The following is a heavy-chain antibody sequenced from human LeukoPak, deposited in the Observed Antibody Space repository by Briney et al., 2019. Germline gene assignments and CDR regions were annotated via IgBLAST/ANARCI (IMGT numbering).Heavy chain of an antibody. D-gene: IGHD1-7*01. Sequence: GGSLRLSCTASGFTFSSSAMSWVRQAPGKGLYWVSAISGSGTGTYYADSVKGRFTISRDNSKNTLYLQMNSLRAEDTAVYYCAKEGGTGTRFDYWGQGTLVTVSS. J-gene: IGHJ4*02. CDR3: AKEGGTGTRFDY. CDR2: ISGSGTGT. CDR1: GFTFSSSA. V-gene: IGHV3-23*01.